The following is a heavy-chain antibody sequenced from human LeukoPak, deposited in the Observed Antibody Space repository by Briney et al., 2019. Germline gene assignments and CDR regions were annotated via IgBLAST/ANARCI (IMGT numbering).Heavy chain of an antibody. Sequence: GGSLRLSCAASGFTFNIYWMSWVRQAPGKGLEWVANINQDGSEKNYVDSVKGRFTISRDNSKNMLSLQMNSLRREDTAVYYCAKDLNGFMNSWGQGTLVTVSS. CDR1: GFTFNIYW. V-gene: IGHV3-7*01. CDR3: AKDLNGFMNS. D-gene: IGHD5-24*01. J-gene: IGHJ5*02. CDR2: INQDGSEK.